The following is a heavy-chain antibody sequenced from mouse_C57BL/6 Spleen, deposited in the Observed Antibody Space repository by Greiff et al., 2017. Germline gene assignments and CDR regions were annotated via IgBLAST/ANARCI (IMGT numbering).Heavy chain of an antibody. Sequence: VQLQQSGAELARPGASVKLSCKASGYTFTSYGISWVKQRPGQGLEWIGEIYPRSGNTYYNEKFKGKATLTADKSSSTAYMELRSLTSEDSAVYFCARKDGFAYWGQGTLVTVSA. CDR1: GYTFTSYG. CDR2: IYPRSGNT. CDR3: ARKDGFAY. V-gene: IGHV1-81*01. J-gene: IGHJ3*01.